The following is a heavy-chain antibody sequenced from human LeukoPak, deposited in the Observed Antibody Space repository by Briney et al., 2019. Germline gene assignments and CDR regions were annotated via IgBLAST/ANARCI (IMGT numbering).Heavy chain of an antibody. CDR2: ISGSAGST. D-gene: IGHD3-10*01. CDR1: GFTFSYYA. V-gene: IGHV3-23*01. J-gene: IGHJ4*02. CDR3: ARVPYYYGSGSYYPFDY. Sequence: GGSLRLSCAASGFTFSYYAMSWVRQAPGKGLEWVSTISGSAGSTYYSDSVKGRFTISRDNSKNTLYMQMNSLRAEDTAVYYCARVPYYYGSGSYYPFDYWGQGTLVTVSS.